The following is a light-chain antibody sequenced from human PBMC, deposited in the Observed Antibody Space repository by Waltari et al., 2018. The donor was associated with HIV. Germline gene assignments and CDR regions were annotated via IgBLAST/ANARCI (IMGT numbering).Light chain of an antibody. V-gene: IGLV3-25*03. CDR3: QSEDRSATYVI. CDR2: KDT. Sequence: SSELTQPPSVSVFPGQTARITCPGDALPKQYASWYQQKPGQAPLLVIYKDTDRPSGIPERFSGSSSGTTVTLTISGVQAEDEADYYCQSEDRSATYVIFGGGTKLTVL. J-gene: IGLJ2*01. CDR1: ALPKQY.